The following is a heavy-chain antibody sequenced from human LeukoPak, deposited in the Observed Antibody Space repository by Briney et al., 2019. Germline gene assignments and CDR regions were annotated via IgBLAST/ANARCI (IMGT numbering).Heavy chain of an antibody. Sequence: GGSLRLSCAASGFTFSSYAMSWVRQAPGKGLEWVSAISGSGGSTYYADSVKGRFTISRDNSKNTLYLQMNSLRAEDTAVYYCARDQGSGWYRGSYYYYGMDVWGQGTTVTVSS. V-gene: IGHV3-23*01. CDR2: ISGSGGST. J-gene: IGHJ6*02. CDR1: GFTFSSYA. D-gene: IGHD6-19*01. CDR3: ARDQGSGWYRGSYYYYGMDV.